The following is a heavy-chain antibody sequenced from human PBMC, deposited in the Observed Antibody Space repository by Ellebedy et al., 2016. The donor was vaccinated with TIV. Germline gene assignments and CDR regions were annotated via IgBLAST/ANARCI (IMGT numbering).Heavy chain of an antibody. CDR2: ISYSMYSSGST. J-gene: IGHJ6*03. V-gene: IGHV4-59*08. CDR1: GGSMNSYY. D-gene: IGHD4-23*01. CDR3: ARHAATVGAPNMDV. Sequence: SETLSLTCTVSGGSMNSYYWSWIRQPPVKGLEWIGYISYSMYSSGSTNYNPSLKSRVTITVDTSKNQFSLKLSSVPAADTAVYYCARHAATVGAPNMDVWGRGTTVTVSS.